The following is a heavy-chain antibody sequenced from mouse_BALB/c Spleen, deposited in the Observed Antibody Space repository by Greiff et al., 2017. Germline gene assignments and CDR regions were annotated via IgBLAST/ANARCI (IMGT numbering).Heavy chain of an antibody. V-gene: IGHV5-12-2*01. J-gene: IGHJ3*01. CDR2: ISNGGGST. Sequence: EVKVEESGGGLVQPGGSLKLSCAASGFTFSSYTMSWVRQTPEKRLEWVAYISNGGGSTYYPDTVKGRFTISRDNAKNTLYLQMSSLKSEDTAMYYCARHPNYYGSSPFAYWGQGTLVTVSA. D-gene: IGHD1-1*01. CDR1: GFTFSSYT. CDR3: ARHPNYYGSSPFAY.